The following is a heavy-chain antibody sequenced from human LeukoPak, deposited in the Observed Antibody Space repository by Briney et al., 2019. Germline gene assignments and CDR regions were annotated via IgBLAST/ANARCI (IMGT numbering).Heavy chain of an antibody. Sequence: NPSETLSLTCTVSSGSISTSNYYWGWVRQPPGKALEWIGNIFYSGSTYYSPFLKSRVTISLDTSRNQFSLKLSSVTAADTAVYYCARLYASWDSSMFDYWGQGTLVTVSS. J-gene: IGHJ4*02. CDR1: SGSISTSNYY. D-gene: IGHD3-22*01. CDR3: ARLYASWDSSMFDY. V-gene: IGHV4-39*07. CDR2: IFYSGST.